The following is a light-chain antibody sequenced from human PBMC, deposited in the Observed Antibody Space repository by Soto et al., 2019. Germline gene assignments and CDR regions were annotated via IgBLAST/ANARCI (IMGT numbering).Light chain of an antibody. CDR2: EVS. Sequence: QAVVTQPPSASGSLGQSVTISCTGTSSDIGDYNYVSWYQQHAGKAPKLMIYEVSQRPSGVPDRFSGSKSGNTASLTVSGLQAEDEADYYCGSYVGSKSFVFGGGTKVTVL. CDR1: SSDIGDYNY. V-gene: IGLV2-8*01. CDR3: GSYVGSKSFV. J-gene: IGLJ3*02.